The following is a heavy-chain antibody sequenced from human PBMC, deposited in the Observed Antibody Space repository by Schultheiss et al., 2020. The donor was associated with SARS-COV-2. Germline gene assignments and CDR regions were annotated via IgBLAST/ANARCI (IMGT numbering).Heavy chain of an antibody. CDR2: IWYDGSNK. J-gene: IGHJ4*02. V-gene: IGHV3-30*02. Sequence: GGSLRLSCAASGFTFSSYGMHWVRQAPGKGLEWVAVIWYDGSNKYYADSVKGRFTISRDNSKNTLYLQMNSLRAEDTAVYYCAKDDTHRWSMLYFSYFDYWGQGTLVTVSS. D-gene: IGHD2-8*01. CDR1: GFTFSSYG. CDR3: AKDDTHRWSMLYFSYFDY.